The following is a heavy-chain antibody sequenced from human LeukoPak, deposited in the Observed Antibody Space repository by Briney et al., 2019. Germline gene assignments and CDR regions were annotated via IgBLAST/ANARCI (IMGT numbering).Heavy chain of an antibody. D-gene: IGHD4-11*01. Sequence: SETLSLTCTVSGGSISSSSYYWGWIRQPPGKGLEWIGSIYYSGSTFYNPSLKSRVTISVDTSKNQFSLKLSSVTAAGTAVYYCAGPVNYGDYWGQGTLVTVSS. V-gene: IGHV4-39*01. CDR1: GGSISSSSYY. CDR2: IYYSGST. CDR3: AGPVNYGDY. J-gene: IGHJ4*02.